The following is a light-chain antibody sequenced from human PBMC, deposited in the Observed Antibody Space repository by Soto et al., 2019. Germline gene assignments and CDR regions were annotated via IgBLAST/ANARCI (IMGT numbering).Light chain of an antibody. Sequence: EILFTQSPGTLSLSPGERATLSCRASQSVSSSYLAWYQQKPGKAPRLLIYLASSRATGIPDRLSGSGSGTDFTLTISRLEPEDFAVYYCQQYGSSGTFGQGTKVDIK. CDR1: QSVSSSY. J-gene: IGKJ1*01. CDR2: LAS. V-gene: IGKV3-20*01. CDR3: QQYGSSGT.